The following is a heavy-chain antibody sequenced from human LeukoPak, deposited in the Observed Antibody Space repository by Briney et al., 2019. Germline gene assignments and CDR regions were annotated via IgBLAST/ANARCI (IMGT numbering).Heavy chain of an antibody. V-gene: IGHV3-23*01. CDR1: GFTFNNYA. CDR3: AKDLRYYYDSPADH. J-gene: IGHJ4*02. Sequence: GGSLRLSCAVSGFTFNNYAMTWVRQAPGKGLEWVSSIIGNGGATYYADSVKGRFTISRDNSQDTLHMQMSSLRDDDTAVYYCAKDLRYYYDSPADHWGQGTLVTVSS. D-gene: IGHD3-22*01. CDR2: IIGNGGAT.